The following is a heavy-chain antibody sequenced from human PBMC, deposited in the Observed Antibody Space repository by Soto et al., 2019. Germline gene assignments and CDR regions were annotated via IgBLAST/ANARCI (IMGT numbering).Heavy chain of an antibody. D-gene: IGHD6-6*01. CDR2: IYYSGST. Sequence: ASETLSLTCTVSGGSISSYYWSWIRQPPGKGLEWIGYIYYSGSTNYNPSLKSRVTISVDTSKNQFSLKLSSVTAADTAVYYCATNPIAARPGRGPFDPWGQGTLVTVSS. J-gene: IGHJ5*02. V-gene: IGHV4-59*01. CDR1: GGSISSYY. CDR3: ATNPIAARPGRGPFDP.